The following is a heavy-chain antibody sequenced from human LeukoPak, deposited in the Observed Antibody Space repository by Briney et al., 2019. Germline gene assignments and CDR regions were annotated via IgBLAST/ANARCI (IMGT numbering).Heavy chain of an antibody. CDR3: AILGYSVSWTDC. Sequence: SETLSLTCAVSGGSISSSSHYWGWIRQPPGKRLEGIGSIYYSGSTYYNPSLKSRVTISVDTSKIQFSLRLSSVTAADMAVYFCAILGYSVSWTDCWGQGTLVTVS. CDR2: IYYSGST. CDR1: GGSISSSSHY. D-gene: IGHD6-13*01. J-gene: IGHJ4*02. V-gene: IGHV4-39*01.